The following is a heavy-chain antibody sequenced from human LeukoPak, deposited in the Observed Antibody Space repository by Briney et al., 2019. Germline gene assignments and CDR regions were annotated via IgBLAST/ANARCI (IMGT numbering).Heavy chain of an antibody. CDR1: GGSISSSSYY. Sequence: SETLSLTCTVSGGSISSSSYYWGWIRQPPGKGLEWIGSIYYSGSTYYNPSLKSRVTISVDTSKNQFSLKLSSVTAADTAVYYCARDPRGYYDILTGYLPSYYWGQGTLVTVSS. D-gene: IGHD3-9*01. CDR2: IYYSGST. CDR3: ARDPRGYYDILTGYLPSYY. J-gene: IGHJ4*02. V-gene: IGHV4-39*07.